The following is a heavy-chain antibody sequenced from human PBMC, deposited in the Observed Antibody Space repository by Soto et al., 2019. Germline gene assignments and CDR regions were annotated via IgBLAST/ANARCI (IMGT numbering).Heavy chain of an antibody. V-gene: IGHV1-18*01. J-gene: IGHJ4*02. D-gene: IGHD2-15*01. CDR1: GYIFTSYG. Sequence: QVQLVQSGAEVKKPGASVKVSCKASGYIFTSYGITWVRQAPGQGLEWMGWINTYNGNTDYAQKVQGRVTMTTDTSTNTAYMELRSLRSDDTAVYYCANRVRSGGWWAGYWGQGTLVTVSS. CDR2: INTYNGNT. CDR3: ANRVRSGGWWAGY.